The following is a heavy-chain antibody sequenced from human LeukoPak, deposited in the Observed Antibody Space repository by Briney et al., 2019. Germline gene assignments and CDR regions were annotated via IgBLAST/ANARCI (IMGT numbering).Heavy chain of an antibody. V-gene: IGHV1-46*01. CDR1: GYTFTTYY. CDR2: INPSGGST. D-gene: IGHD2-15*01. CDR3: AREFYCSGGSCSKSGLDY. J-gene: IGHJ4*02. Sequence: ASVKVSCKASGYTFTTYYIHWVRQAPGQGLEWMGIINPSGGSTSYAQKFQGRVTMTRDTSTSTVYMELSSLRSEDTAVYYCAREFYCSGGSCSKSGLDYWGQGTLVTVSS.